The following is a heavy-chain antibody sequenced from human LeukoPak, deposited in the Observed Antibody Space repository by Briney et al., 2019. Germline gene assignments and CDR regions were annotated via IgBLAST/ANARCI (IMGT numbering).Heavy chain of an antibody. Sequence: ASVKVSCKASGYTFTTFGVTWVRQAPRQGLEWMGWISAYNGDTNYAQKFQGRVTMTTDTSTSTAYMELRSLRSDDTAVYYCARDVRSWPHQPFDYWGQGTLVTVSS. J-gene: IGHJ4*02. CDR3: ARDVRSWPHQPFDY. CDR1: GYTFTTFG. CDR2: ISAYNGDT. D-gene: IGHD6-13*01. V-gene: IGHV1-18*01.